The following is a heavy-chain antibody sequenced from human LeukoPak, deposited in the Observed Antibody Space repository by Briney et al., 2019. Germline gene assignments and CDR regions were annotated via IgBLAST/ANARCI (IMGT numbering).Heavy chain of an antibody. D-gene: IGHD3-16*01. CDR3: AKLGGQEVHNYYVAV. CDR1: GFTFSSYD. J-gene: IGHJ6*03. Sequence: PGGSLRLSCAASGFTFSSYDMSWVRQAPGKGLEWVSGIIDNGYITYYANSVSGRFTISRDNSKNTLFLQMNSLRAEDTAVYYCAKLGGQEVHNYYVAVWGKGTTVAVSS. CDR2: IIDNGYIT. V-gene: IGHV3-23*01.